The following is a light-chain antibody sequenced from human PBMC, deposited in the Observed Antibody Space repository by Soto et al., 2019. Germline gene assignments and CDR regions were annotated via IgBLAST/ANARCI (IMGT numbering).Light chain of an antibody. CDR3: QKSGDTPPWT. CDR1: QSIRKY. CDR2: AAS. Sequence: DIQMTQSPSSLSASVGDRVIITCRASQSIRKYLNWYQHKPGKVPTLLIYAASSLQSGVPSRFSGSGSGTEFTLTITSLQPEDFATYYCQKSGDTPPWTFGQGT. J-gene: IGKJ1*01. V-gene: IGKV1-39*01.